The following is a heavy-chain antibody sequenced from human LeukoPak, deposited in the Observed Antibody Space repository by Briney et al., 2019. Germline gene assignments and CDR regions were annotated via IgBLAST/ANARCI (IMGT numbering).Heavy chain of an antibody. V-gene: IGHV3-23*01. Sequence: GGSLRLSCTASGFTFSDYAMTWVPQAPGKGLEGGSGMSAIDGSFFYADPLKGRLTIPRDNSKNTLDLQIHSPRADDTSTYHCAKDRSSSWYPSYMDVWGEGTTVTVSS. CDR3: AKDRSSSWYPSYMDV. CDR1: GFTFSDYA. D-gene: IGHD6-13*01. CDR2: MSAIDGSF. J-gene: IGHJ6*03.